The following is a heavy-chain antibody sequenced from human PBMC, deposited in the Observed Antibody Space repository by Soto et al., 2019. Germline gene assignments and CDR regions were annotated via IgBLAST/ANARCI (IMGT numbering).Heavy chain of an antibody. CDR1: GFSLSNARMG. CDR3: AHDLGIEDY. V-gene: IGHV2-26*01. Sequence: QVTLKESGPVLVKPTETLTLTCTVSGFSLSNARMGVSWIRQPPGKALEWLAHIFSNDEKAYSTSLKSRPTSAQDSSYSQVAVTMTNLDPVDTATYYCAHDLGIEDYWGQGSLVTVSS. D-gene: IGHD7-27*01. J-gene: IGHJ4*02. CDR2: IFSNDEK.